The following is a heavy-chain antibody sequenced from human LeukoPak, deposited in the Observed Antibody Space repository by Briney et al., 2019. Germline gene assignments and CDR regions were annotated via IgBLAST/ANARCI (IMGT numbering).Heavy chain of an antibody. CDR1: GVSISNYY. Sequence: SETLSLTCTVSGVSISNYYLSWIRQPPGKGLEWIGYIYYSGSIDYNPSLKSRVTISVDTSKNQFSLKLTSVTAADTAVYYCARGERLGLDYWGQGTLVTVSS. CDR2: IYYSGSI. J-gene: IGHJ4*02. D-gene: IGHD1-26*01. V-gene: IGHV4-59*01. CDR3: ARGERLGLDY.